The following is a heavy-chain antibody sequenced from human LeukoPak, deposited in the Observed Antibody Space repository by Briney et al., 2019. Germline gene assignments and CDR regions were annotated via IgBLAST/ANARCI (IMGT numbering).Heavy chain of an antibody. V-gene: IGHV3-23*01. J-gene: IGHJ4*02. Sequence: GGTLRLSCAASGFTFSSYAMSWVRQAPGKGLEWVSAISGSGGSTYYADSVKGRFTISRDNSKNTLYLQMNSLRAEDTAVYYCAKDHAMVRGVIGYFDYWGQGTLVTVSS. CDR3: AKDHAMVRGVIGYFDY. CDR1: GFTFSSYA. CDR2: ISGSGGST. D-gene: IGHD3-10*01.